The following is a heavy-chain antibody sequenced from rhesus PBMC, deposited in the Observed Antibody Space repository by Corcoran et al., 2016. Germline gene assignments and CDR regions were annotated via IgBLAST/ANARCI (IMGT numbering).Heavy chain of an antibody. CDR1: GGSISSSYYY. V-gene: IGHV4-122*02. CDR2: ITYSGST. Sequence: QVQLQESGPGLVKPSETLSLTCAVSGGSISSSYYYWSWIRQAPGKGLEWIGYITYSGSTSYNPSLKSRVTISRDTSKNQFSLKLRSVTAADTAVYYCASNTVAATYYFDYWGQGVLVTVSS. J-gene: IGHJ4*01. D-gene: IGHD4-29*01. CDR3: ASNTVAATYYFDY.